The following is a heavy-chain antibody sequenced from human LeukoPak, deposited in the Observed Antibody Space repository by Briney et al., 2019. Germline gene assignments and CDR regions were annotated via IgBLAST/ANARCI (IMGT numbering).Heavy chain of an antibody. V-gene: IGHV4-59*08. CDR2: IHYSGHT. J-gene: IGHJ4*02. Sequence: PSETLSLTCTVSGDSINSYYWSWIRQPPGKGLEWIAYIHYSGHTNSNPSLKSRVTISVDTSKSQFSLELSSVTAADTAVYYCARHGHDTSNYEAHFDHWGQGALVTVSS. CDR3: ARHGHDTSNYEAHFDH. CDR1: GDSINSYY. D-gene: IGHD3-22*01.